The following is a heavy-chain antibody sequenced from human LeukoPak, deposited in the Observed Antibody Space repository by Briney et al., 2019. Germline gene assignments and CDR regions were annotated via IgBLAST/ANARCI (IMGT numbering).Heavy chain of an antibody. D-gene: IGHD5-24*01. CDR3: AKDREGDGYILDAFDI. V-gene: IGHV3-30*18. CDR2: ISYDGSNK. CDR1: GFAISDYS. J-gene: IGHJ3*02. Sequence: GGSLRLSCAASGFAISDYSMNWVRQAPGKGLEWVAVISYDGSNKYYADSVKGRFTISRDNSKNTLYLQMNSLRAEDTAVYYCAKDREGDGYILDAFDIWGQGTMVTVSS.